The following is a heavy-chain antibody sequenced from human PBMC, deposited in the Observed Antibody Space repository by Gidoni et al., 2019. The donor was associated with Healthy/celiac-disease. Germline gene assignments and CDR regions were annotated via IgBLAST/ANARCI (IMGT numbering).Heavy chain of an antibody. CDR2: IYYSGST. CDR3: ARLARDMAVTTYYYYGMDV. V-gene: IGHV4-39*07. Sequence: QLQLQESGPGLVKPSETLSLTCTVSGGSISSSSYYWGWIRQPPGKGLEWIGSIYYSGSTYYNPSLKSRVTISVDTSKNQFSLKLSSVTAADTAVYYCARLARDMAVTTYYYYGMDVWGQGTTVTVSS. D-gene: IGHD4-17*01. CDR1: GGSISSSSYY. J-gene: IGHJ6*02.